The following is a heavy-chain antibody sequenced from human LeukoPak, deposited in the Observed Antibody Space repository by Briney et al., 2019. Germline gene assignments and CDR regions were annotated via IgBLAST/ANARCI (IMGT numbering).Heavy chain of an antibody. Sequence: SETLSLTCTVSGGSISSYYWSRIRQPPGKGLECIGYIYPSGRTNYNPSLKRRVTISVDASKIQSSLKLSSVAAADTAVYNCAGCSGCSCYTERAVDYYYMDVWGKGTTVTVSS. CDR2: IYPSGRT. D-gene: IGHD2-15*01. CDR1: GGSISSYY. V-gene: IGHV4-4*09. J-gene: IGHJ6*03. CDR3: AGCSGCSCYTERAVDYYYMDV.